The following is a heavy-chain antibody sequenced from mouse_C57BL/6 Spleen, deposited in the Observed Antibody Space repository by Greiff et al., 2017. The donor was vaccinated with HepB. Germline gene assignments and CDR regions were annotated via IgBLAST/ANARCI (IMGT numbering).Heavy chain of an antibody. Sequence: QVQLQQSGAELVRPGASVTLSCKASGYTFTDYEMHWVKQTPVHGLEWIGAIDPETGGTAYNQKFKGKAILTADKSSSTAYMELRSLTSEDSAVYDCTRSYYGSSPNYDYWGQGTSVTVSS. CDR1: GYTFTDYE. V-gene: IGHV1-15*01. CDR3: TRSYYGSSPNYDY. CDR2: IDPETGGT. D-gene: IGHD1-1*01. J-gene: IGHJ4*01.